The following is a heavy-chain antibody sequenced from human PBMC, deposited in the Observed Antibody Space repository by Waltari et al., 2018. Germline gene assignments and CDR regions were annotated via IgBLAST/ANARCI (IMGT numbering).Heavy chain of an antibody. D-gene: IGHD1-26*01. Sequence: EVQLVESGGGLVKPGGSLRLSCAASGFTFSSYSMNWVRQAPGKGVGWVSSISSSSSYIYYADAGKGRFTISRDNAKNSLYLQMNSLRAEDTAVYYCARDLGPVGATIPDYWGQGTLVTVSS. CDR2: ISSSSSYI. J-gene: IGHJ4*02. CDR1: GFTFSSYS. V-gene: IGHV3-21*01. CDR3: ARDLGPVGATIPDY.